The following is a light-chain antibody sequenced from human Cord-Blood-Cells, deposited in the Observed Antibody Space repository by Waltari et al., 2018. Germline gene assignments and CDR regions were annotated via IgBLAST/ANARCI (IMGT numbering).Light chain of an antibody. Sequence: QSALTQPASVSGSPGQSLTISCTGTSSDVGGYNYASWYQQHPGKAPKLMIYDVSNRPSGVSNRFSCSKSGNTASLTISGLQAEDEADYYCSSYTSSSTLVVFGGGTKLTVL. V-gene: IGLV2-14*01. CDR2: DVS. CDR1: SSDVGGYNY. CDR3: SSYTSSSTLVV. J-gene: IGLJ2*01.